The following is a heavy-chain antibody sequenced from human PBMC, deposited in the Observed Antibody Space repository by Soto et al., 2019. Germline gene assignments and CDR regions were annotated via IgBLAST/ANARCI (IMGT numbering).Heavy chain of an antibody. V-gene: IGHV1-2*02. CDR1: GYTFTGYY. CDR3: ARDRPRRDSSGWYYFDY. D-gene: IGHD6-19*01. Sequence: ASVKVSCKASGYTFTGYYMHWVRQAPGQGLEWMGWINPNSGGTNYAQKFQGRVTMTRDTSISTAYMELSRLRSDDTAGFYCARDRPRRDSSGWYYFDYWGQGTLVTVSS. J-gene: IGHJ4*02. CDR2: INPNSGGT.